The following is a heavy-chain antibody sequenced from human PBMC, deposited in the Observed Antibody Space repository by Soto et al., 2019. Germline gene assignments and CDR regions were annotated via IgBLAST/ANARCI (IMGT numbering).Heavy chain of an antibody. J-gene: IGHJ3*02. D-gene: IGHD6-25*01. CDR2: IWYDGSNK. CDR3: ARDRDGYDAFDI. CDR1: GFTFSSYG. V-gene: IGHV3-33*01. Sequence: QVQLVESGGGVVQPGRSLRLSCAASGFTFSSYGMHWVRQAPGKGVEWVAVIWYDGSNKYYADSVKGRFTISRDNSKNTLYRQMNSLRAEDKAVYYCARDRDGYDAFDIWGQGTMVTVSS.